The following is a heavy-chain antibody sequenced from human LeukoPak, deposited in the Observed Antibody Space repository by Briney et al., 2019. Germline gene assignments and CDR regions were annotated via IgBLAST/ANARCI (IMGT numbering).Heavy chain of an antibody. CDR1: GFTFSSYA. Sequence: GGSLRLSCAASGFTFSSYAMHWVRQAPGKGLEWVAVISYDGSNKYYADSVKGRFTISRDNSKNTLYLQMNSLRAEDTAVYYCARGWKNILTGFDYWGQGTLVTVSS. CDR3: ARGWKNILTGFDY. CDR2: ISYDGSNK. J-gene: IGHJ4*02. D-gene: IGHD3-9*01. V-gene: IGHV3-30-3*01.